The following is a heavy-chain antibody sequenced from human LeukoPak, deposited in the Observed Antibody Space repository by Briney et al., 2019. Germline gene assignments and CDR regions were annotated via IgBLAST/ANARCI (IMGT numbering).Heavy chain of an antibody. J-gene: IGHJ4*02. V-gene: IGHV3-53*01. CDR1: GFIVSNNY. CDR2: IYSGGST. Sequence: PGGSLRLSCAASGFIVSNNYMSWVRQAPGKGLEWVSVIYSGGSTYYADSLKGRFTISRDNSKNTVYLQMNSLRAEDTAVYYCARYYYDSSGYPYYFDYWGQGTLVTVSS. D-gene: IGHD3-22*01. CDR3: ARYYYDSSGYPYYFDY.